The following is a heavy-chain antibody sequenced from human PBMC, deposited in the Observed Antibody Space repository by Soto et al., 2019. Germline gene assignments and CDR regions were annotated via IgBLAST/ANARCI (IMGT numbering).Heavy chain of an antibody. Sequence: EVQLVESGGGLVQPGGSLRLSCAASGFTFSDYWIHWVRQAPGKGLVWVSRIKTDGSSTDYADSVKGRFTISRDNAKNTLYLQMNSLSAEDTAVYYCAKREGNTYGLFHWGHGTLVTVSS. CDR3: AKREGNTYGLFH. V-gene: IGHV3-74*01. J-gene: IGHJ4*01. CDR1: GFTFSDYW. CDR2: IKTDGSST. D-gene: IGHD5-18*01.